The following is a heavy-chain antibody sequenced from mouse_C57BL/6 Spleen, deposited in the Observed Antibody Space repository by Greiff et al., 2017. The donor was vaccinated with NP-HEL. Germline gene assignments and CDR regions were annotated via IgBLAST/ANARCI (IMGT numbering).Heavy chain of an antibody. J-gene: IGHJ3*01. Sequence: QVQLQQSGPELVKPGASVKLSCKASGYTFTSYDINWVKQRPGQGLEWIGWIYPRDGSTKYNEKFKGKATLTVDTASSTAYMELHSLTSEDSAVYFCARRIIYYGQGGFAYWGQGTLVTVSA. CDR3: ARRIIYYGQGGFAY. D-gene: IGHD2-1*01. CDR1: GYTFTSYD. CDR2: IYPRDGST. V-gene: IGHV1-85*01.